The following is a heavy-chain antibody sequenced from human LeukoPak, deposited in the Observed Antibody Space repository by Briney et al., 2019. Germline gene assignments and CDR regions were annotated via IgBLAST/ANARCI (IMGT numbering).Heavy chain of an antibody. CDR3: AKDFADYYGSGSYYT. D-gene: IGHD3-10*01. Sequence: GRSLGLSCAASGFTFDDYAMHWVRQAPGKGLEWVSGISWNSGSIGYADSVKARFTISRDNAKNSLYLQMNSLRAEDTALYYCAKDFADYYGSGSYYTWGQGTLVTVSS. J-gene: IGHJ1*01. CDR1: GFTFDDYA. V-gene: IGHV3-9*01. CDR2: ISWNSGSI.